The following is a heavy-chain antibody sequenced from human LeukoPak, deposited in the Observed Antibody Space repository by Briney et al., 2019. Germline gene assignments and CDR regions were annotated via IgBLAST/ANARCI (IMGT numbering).Heavy chain of an antibody. V-gene: IGHV3-30*02. J-gene: IGHJ4*02. Sequence: PGGSLRLSCAASGFTFSSYAMHWVRQAPGKGLEWVAFIRYDGSNKYYADSVKGRFTISRDNSKNTLYLQMNSLRAEDTAVYYCAKDLRGSRHVVERYFDYWGQGTLVTVSS. CDR2: IRYDGSNK. CDR1: GFTFSSYA. D-gene: IGHD2-2*01. CDR3: AKDLRGSRHVVERYFDY.